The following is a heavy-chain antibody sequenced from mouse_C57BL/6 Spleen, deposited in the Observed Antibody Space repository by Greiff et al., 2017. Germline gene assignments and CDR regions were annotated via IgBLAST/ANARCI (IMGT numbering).Heavy chain of an antibody. J-gene: IGHJ1*03. CDR3: ARHYYGSSYGYFDV. Sequence: EVQVVESGGGLVKPGGSLKLSCAASGFTFSSYTMSWVRQTPEKRLEWVATISGGGGNTYYPDSVKGRFTISRDNAKYTLYLQMSSLRSEDTALYYCARHYYGSSYGYFDVWGTGTTVTVSS. CDR2: ISGGGGNT. V-gene: IGHV5-9*01. D-gene: IGHD1-1*01. CDR1: GFTFSSYT.